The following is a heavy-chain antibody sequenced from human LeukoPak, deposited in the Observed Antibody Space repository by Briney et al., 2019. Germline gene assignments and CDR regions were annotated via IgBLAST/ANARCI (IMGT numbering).Heavy chain of an antibody. CDR3: VVVVEPPDSDGFDV. J-gene: IGHJ3*01. CDR2: INADGSTA. D-gene: IGHD1-14*01. V-gene: IGHV3-74*01. Sequence: PRGSLRPSCAASGFTFGNSWVHWVRQAPGKGLVWVSLINADGSTATYADSVKGRFTISRDNARNTLSLQMNSLTIEDTAMYYCVVVVEPPDSDGFDVWGQGTMITVSS. CDR1: GFTFGNSW.